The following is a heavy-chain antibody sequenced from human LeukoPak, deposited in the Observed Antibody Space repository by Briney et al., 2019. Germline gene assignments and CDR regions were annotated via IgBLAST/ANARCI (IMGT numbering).Heavy chain of an antibody. CDR2: IYQSGSGSS. CDR3: ASTLRFLPYRRFNY. J-gene: IGHJ4*02. Sequence: SETLSLTCSVSGGSIISSNYYWGWIRQPPGKGLEWIGSIYQSGSGSSYYNPSLKSRVTIFGDTSKNQFFLRLSSVTAADTAVYYCASTLRFLPYRRFNYWGQGTLVTVPS. D-gene: IGHD3-3*01. V-gene: IGHV4-39*01. CDR1: GGSIISSNYY.